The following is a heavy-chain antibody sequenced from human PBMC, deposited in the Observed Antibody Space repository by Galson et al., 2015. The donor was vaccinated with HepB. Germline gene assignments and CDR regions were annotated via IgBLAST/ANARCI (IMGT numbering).Heavy chain of an antibody. CDR2: IYYDGSNK. CDR1: GFTFSAYG. Sequence: SLRLSCAASGFTFSAYGMHWVRQVPGKGLEWVAVIYYDGSNKYYAESVKGRFTISRDNSKKTLFLQMNSLRVEDTALYYCARDGNRPYGGYSFDSWGQGTLVTVSS. D-gene: IGHD1-26*01. J-gene: IGHJ4*02. CDR3: ARDGNRPYGGYSFDS. V-gene: IGHV3-33*01.